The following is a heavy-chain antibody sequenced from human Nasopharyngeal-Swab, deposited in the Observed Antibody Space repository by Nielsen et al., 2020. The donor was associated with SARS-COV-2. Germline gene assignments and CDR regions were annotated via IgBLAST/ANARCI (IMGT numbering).Heavy chain of an antibody. CDR2: IYSGGST. Sequence: GESLKISCAASGFTVSSNYMSWVRQAPGKGLEWVSVIYSGGSTYYADSVKGRFTISRDNSKNTLYLQMSSLRAEDTAVYYCARQYSSSWREFYYYGMDVWGQGTTVTVSS. J-gene: IGHJ6*02. CDR1: GFTVSSNY. CDR3: ARQYSSSWREFYYYGMDV. V-gene: IGHV3-53*01. D-gene: IGHD6-13*01.